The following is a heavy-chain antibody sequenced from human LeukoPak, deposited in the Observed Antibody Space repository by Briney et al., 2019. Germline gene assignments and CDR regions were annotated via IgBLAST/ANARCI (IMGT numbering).Heavy chain of an antibody. CDR1: GFTFSSYG. CDR2: IRYDGSNK. V-gene: IGHV3-30*02. J-gene: IGHJ4*02. CDR3: AIPRGGDSSGYITDY. Sequence: GGSLRLSCAASGFTFSSYGMHWVRQAPGKGLEWVAFIRYDGSNKYYADSVKGRFTISRDNSKNTLYLQMNSLRAEDTAVYYCAIPRGGDSSGYITDYWGQGTLVTVSS. D-gene: IGHD3-22*01.